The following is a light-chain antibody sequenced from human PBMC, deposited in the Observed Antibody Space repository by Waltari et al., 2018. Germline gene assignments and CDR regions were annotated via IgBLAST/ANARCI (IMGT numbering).Light chain of an antibody. CDR1: PSISSN. V-gene: IGKV3-15*01. Sequence: EIVMTQSPAPLSVSPGERATLSCRASPSISSNLAWYQQRPGQAPRLLLYGASTRASDIPDRFSGRGSGTDFTLTISSLQSEDFAVYYCQHYNNWPPLTFGGGTKVDVK. J-gene: IGKJ4*01. CDR2: GAS. CDR3: QHYNNWPPLT.